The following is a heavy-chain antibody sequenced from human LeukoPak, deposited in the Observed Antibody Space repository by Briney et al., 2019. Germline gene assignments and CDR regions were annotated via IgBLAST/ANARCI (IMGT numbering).Heavy chain of an antibody. V-gene: IGHV3-48*01. D-gene: IGHD2-2*01. Sequence: GGSLRLSCAASGFTFSSHSMNWVRQAPGKGLEWVSYIGTSSSRIYYADSVKGRFTISRDNAKNSLYLQMNGLRAEDTAVYYCARGPSSQFRTDYWGQGTLVTVSS. CDR3: ARGPSSQFRTDY. CDR2: IGTSSSRI. J-gene: IGHJ4*02. CDR1: GFTFSSHS.